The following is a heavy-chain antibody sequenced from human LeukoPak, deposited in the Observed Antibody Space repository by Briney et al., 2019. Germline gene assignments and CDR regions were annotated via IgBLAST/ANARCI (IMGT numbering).Heavy chain of an antibody. CDR2: ISAYNSHV. J-gene: IGHJ4*02. CDR3: ASADCSSTSCYGGWVY. D-gene: IGHD2-2*01. Sequence: ASVKVSCKASGYTFTNYGVSWVRQAPGQGLEWLGWISAYNSHVYYTERFQDRVTMTTDTSTSTAYMELSSLRSEDTAVYYCASADCSSTSCYGGWVYWGQGTLVTVSS. CDR1: GYTFTNYG. V-gene: IGHV1-18*01.